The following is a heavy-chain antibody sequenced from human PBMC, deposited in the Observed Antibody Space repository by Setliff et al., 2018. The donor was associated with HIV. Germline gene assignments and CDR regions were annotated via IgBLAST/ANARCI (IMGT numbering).Heavy chain of an antibody. J-gene: IGHJ4*02. CDR1: GGSIGSGRSY. D-gene: IGHD2-21*01. CDR3: ATLNSRHYFNY. CDR2: IYYNGST. Sequence: PSETLSLTCSVSGGSIGSGRSYWTWIRQHPGKGLEWIGNIYYNGSTYHNPSLKSRVTISLHTSKNQFSLNLRSVTAADTAVYFCATLNSRHYFNYWGQGTLVTVSS. V-gene: IGHV4-31*03.